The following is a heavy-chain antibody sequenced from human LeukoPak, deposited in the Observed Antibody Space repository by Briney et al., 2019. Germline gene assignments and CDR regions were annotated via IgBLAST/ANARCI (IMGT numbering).Heavy chain of an antibody. CDR2: ISWNSGSI. J-gene: IGHJ5*02. D-gene: IGHD3-10*01. V-gene: IGHV3-9*01. CDR1: GFTFDDYA. Sequence: PGGSLRLSCAASGFTFDDYAMHWVRQAPGKGLEWVSGISWNSGSIGYADSVKGRLTISRDNAKNSLYLQMNSLRAEDTAVYYCAKTYYYGSGSYPSFFDWFDPWGQGTLVTVSS. CDR3: AKTYYYGSGSYPSFFDWFDP.